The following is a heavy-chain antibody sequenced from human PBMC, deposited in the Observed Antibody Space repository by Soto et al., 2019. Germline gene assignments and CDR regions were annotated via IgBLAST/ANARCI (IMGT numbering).Heavy chain of an antibody. Sequence: SLRLSCAASGFTFDDYAMHWVRQAPGKGLEWVSGISWNSGSIGYADSVKGRFTISRDNAKNSLYLQMNSLRAEDTALYYCAKDGRYDFWSGYYSRKDYYFDYWGQGTLVTVSS. D-gene: IGHD3-3*01. J-gene: IGHJ4*02. V-gene: IGHV3-9*01. CDR2: ISWNSGSI. CDR1: GFTFDDYA. CDR3: AKDGRYDFWSGYYSRKDYYFDY.